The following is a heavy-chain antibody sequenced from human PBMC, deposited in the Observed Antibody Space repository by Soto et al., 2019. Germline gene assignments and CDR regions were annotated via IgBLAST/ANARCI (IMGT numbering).Heavy chain of an antibody. CDR2: IYYSGST. CDR1: GGSISGYY. V-gene: IGHV4-59*08. Sequence: SETLSLTCTVSGGSISGYYWSWFRQPPGKGLEWIGYIYYSGSTYYNPSLKSRVTISVDTSKNQFSLKLSSVTAADTAVYYCASRRAGRWLQLRNDWFDPWGQGTLVTVSS. J-gene: IGHJ5*02. CDR3: ASRRAGRWLQLRNDWFDP. D-gene: IGHD5-12*01.